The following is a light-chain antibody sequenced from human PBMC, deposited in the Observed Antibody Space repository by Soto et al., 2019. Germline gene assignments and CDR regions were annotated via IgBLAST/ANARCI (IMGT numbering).Light chain of an antibody. CDR2: DTS. CDR1: QSVDSF. CDR3: QQRSDWPPY. J-gene: IGKJ4*01. Sequence: EIVLTQSPATLSLSPGERATLSCRASQSVDSFLAWYQQKPGQAPRLLIYDTSNRATGVPARFSGSGSGTDFTLTISRLEPEDFAVYYCQQRSDWPPYFGGGTKVEIK. V-gene: IGKV3-11*01.